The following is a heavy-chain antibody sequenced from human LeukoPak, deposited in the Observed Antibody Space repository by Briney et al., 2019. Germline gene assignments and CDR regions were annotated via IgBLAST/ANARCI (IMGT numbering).Heavy chain of an antibody. CDR1: GYTFTSYG. Sequence: ASVKVSCKASGYTFTSYGISWVRQAPGQGLEWMGWISAYNGNTNYAQKLQGRVTMTTDTSTSTAYMELRSLRSDDTAVYYCARSYYYDSSGYNPTDYWGQGTLVTVSS. CDR2: ISAYNGNT. D-gene: IGHD3-22*01. J-gene: IGHJ4*02. CDR3: ARSYYYDSSGYNPTDY. V-gene: IGHV1-18*01.